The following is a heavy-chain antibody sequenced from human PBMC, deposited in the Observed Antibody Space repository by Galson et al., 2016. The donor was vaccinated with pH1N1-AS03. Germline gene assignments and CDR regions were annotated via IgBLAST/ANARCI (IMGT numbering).Heavy chain of an antibody. V-gene: IGHV1-3*01. CDR2: NNAGNGNT. D-gene: IGHD1-26*01. Sequence: SVKVSCKASGYTFISYVMHWVRQAPGQRLEWMGWNNAGNGNTTYSQSFQGRVTITRDTSASKAYMELSSLRSEDTAVYYCARGRGSYGMDVWGQGTTVTVSS. CDR3: ARGRGSYGMDV. J-gene: IGHJ6*02. CDR1: GYTFISYV.